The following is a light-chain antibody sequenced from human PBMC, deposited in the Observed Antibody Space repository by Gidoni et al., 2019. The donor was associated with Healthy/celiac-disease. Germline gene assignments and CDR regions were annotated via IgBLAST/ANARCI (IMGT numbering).Light chain of an antibody. J-gene: IGKJ4*01. CDR1: QSVSSSY. CDR2: GAS. Sequence: EIGLTQSQGTLSLSPAERATLSCRASQSVSSSYLAWYQQKPGQAPRLLIYGASSRATGIPDRFSGSGSGTDFTLTISRLEPEDFAVYYCQQYGSSPLTFGGGTKVEIK. V-gene: IGKV3-20*01. CDR3: QQYGSSPLT.